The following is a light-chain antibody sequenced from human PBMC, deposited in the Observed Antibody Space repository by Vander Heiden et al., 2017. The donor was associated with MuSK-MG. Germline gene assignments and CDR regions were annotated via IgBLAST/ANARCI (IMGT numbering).Light chain of an antibody. CDR3: SSYTSSSTLE. CDR1: SSDVGGYNY. Sequence: QSALTQPAPVSGPPGQSITISRTGTSSDVGGYNYVSWYQQHPGKAPKLMIYDVSNRPSGVSNRFSGSKSGNTASLTISGLQAEDEADYYCSSYTSSSTLEFGGGTKLTVL. V-gene: IGLV2-14*03. J-gene: IGLJ3*02. CDR2: DVS.